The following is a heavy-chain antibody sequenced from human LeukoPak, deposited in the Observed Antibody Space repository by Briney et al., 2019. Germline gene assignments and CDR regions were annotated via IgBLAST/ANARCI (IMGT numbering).Heavy chain of an antibody. V-gene: IGHV3-74*01. Sequence: PGGSLRLSCAASGFTFKLYWMHWVRQAPGKGLVWVSRINPDGSTTNYADSVKGRFTISRDNAKNTLYLQMNSLRAEDTAVYYCARVLLGSWDWFDPWGQGTLVTVSS. CDR3: ARVLLGSWDWFDP. CDR1: GFTFKLYW. CDR2: INPDGSTT. J-gene: IGHJ5*02. D-gene: IGHD3-10*01.